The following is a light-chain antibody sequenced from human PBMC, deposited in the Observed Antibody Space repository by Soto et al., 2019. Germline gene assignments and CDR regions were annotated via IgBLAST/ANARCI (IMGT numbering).Light chain of an antibody. CDR1: SSNIGAGYD. V-gene: IGLV1-40*01. J-gene: IGLJ2*01. Sequence: QSVLTQPPSVSGAPGQRVTISCTGSSSNIGAGYDVHWYQQFPGTAPKLLIYANNNRPSGVPDRFSGSKSGTSASLAITELQAEDEADYYCQSYYTSLSGSVVLGGGTKVTVL. CDR3: QSYYTSLSGSVV. CDR2: ANN.